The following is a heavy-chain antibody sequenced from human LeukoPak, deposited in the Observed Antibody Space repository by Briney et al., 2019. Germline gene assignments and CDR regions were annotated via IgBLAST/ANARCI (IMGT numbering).Heavy chain of an antibody. CDR1: GFTVSGNY. J-gene: IGHJ4*02. CDR3: AGRRGSSFDY. D-gene: IGHD1-26*01. CDR2: LFGGDTI. V-gene: IGHV3-53*01. Sequence: TGGSLRLSCAASGFTVSGNYMSWVRQAPGKGLEWVSTLFGGDTIDYTDSVKGRFTISRDNSGNTLYLQMNNLRADDTAVYYCAGRRGSSFDYWGRGTQVIVSS.